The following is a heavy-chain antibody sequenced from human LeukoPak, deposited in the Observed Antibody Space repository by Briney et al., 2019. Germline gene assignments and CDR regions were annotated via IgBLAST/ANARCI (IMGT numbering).Heavy chain of an antibody. CDR3: AKDAPLIAVATS. CDR1: GFTFSSFP. CDR2: ISGSGGTT. D-gene: IGHD6-19*01. Sequence: GGSLRLSCAGSGFTFSSFPMTWTRQAPGKGLEWVSFISGSGGTTHYADSVRGRFTVSRDNSNNTLYLHMASLADDDTAIYYCAKDAPLIAVATSWGQGTLVIVSS. J-gene: IGHJ4*02. V-gene: IGHV3-23*01.